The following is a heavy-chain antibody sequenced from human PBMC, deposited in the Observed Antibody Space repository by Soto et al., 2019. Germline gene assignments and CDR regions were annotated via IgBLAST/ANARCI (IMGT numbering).Heavy chain of an antibody. Sequence: QVQLVQSGAEMKNPGASVKVSCQSSGGTFNTYAMNWVRQAPGQGPEWMGDISPMFGAANYAPKFQGRVNLTADESTGTSYMQLSSLTSEDTALYFCAREVQVHTPAFVYWGQGTLVTVSS. V-gene: IGHV1-69*19. CDR1: GGTFNTYA. D-gene: IGHD3-10*01. J-gene: IGHJ4*02. CDR2: ISPMFGAA. CDR3: AREVQVHTPAFVY.